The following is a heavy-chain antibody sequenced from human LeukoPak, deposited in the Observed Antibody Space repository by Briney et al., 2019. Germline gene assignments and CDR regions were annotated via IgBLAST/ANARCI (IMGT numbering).Heavy chain of an antibody. CDR1: GYSFTSYW. CDR3: ARGSSSWYRIYYFDY. J-gene: IGHJ4*02. V-gene: IGHV5-51*01. CDR2: IYPGDSDT. Sequence: GESLKISCKGSGYSFTSYWIGWVRQMPGKGLEWMGIIYPGDSDTRYSPSFQGQVTISADKSISTAYLQWSSLKASDTAMYYCARGSSSWYRIYYFDYWGQGTLVTVSS. D-gene: IGHD6-13*01.